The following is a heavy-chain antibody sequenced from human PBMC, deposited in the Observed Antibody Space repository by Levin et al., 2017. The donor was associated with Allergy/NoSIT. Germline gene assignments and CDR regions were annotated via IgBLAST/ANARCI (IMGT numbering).Heavy chain of an antibody. CDR2: ISGSGGNT. J-gene: IGHJ4*02. CDR1: GFTLSSYA. Sequence: GGSLRLSCAASGFTLSSYAMTWVRQAPGKGLEWVSVISGSGGNTDYSQSVKGRFTISRDNSKNTLYLQMNSLRAEDTAVYYCAKGRSPYYDSSGFYSPLDYWGQGSLVTVSS. V-gene: IGHV3-23*01. D-gene: IGHD3-22*01. CDR3: AKGRSPYYDSSGFYSPLDY.